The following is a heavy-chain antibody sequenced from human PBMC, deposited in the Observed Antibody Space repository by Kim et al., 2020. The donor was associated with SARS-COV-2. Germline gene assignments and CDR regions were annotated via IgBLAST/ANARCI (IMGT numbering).Heavy chain of an antibody. CDR1: GITFSSYA. J-gene: IGHJ4*02. CDR2: INGGGTT. D-gene: IGHD1-1*01. Sequence: GGSLRLSCAASGITFSSYAMNWVRQAPGKGLEWVSAINGGGTTYYADSVKGRFTDSRDNSKNTLYLEMNSMRVDDTAVYFCAKGTGNFDYYFDYWGQGTLVTVSS. V-gene: IGHV3-23*01. CDR3: AKGTGNFDYYFDY.